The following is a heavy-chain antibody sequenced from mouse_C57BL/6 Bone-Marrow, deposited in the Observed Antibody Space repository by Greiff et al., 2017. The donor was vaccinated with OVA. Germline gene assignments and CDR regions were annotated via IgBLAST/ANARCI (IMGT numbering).Heavy chain of an antibody. V-gene: IGHV1-19*01. CDR3: ALRPPQAWFAY. D-gene: IGHD1-2*01. CDR1: GYTFTDYY. J-gene: IGHJ3*01. CDR2: INPYNGGT. Sequence: EVQLQQSGPVLVKPGASVKMSCKASGYTFTDYYMNWVKQSHGKSLEWIGVINPYNGGTSYNQKFKGKATLTVDKSSSTAYMELNSLTSEDPAVYYCALRPPQAWFAYWGQGTLVTVSA.